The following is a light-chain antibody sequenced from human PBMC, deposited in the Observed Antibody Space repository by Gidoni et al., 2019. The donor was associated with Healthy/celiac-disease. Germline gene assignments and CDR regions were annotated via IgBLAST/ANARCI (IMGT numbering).Light chain of an antibody. CDR1: QSVSSN. CDR3: QQYNNWPLT. J-gene: IGKJ4*01. V-gene: IGKV3-15*01. CDR2: GAS. Sequence: EIVMTQSPATLSVSPGERATLSCRASQSVSSNLAWYQQKPGQAPRLLIYGASTRATGIPARVSGSGSGTDVTLTISSLQSEDFAVYYCQQYNNWPLTFGGGTKVEIK.